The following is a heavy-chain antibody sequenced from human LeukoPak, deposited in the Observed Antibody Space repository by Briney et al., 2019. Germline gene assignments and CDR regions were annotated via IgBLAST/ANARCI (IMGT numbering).Heavy chain of an antibody. J-gene: IGHJ4*01. Sequence: SETLSDPSVRCGWIFIGYYWTWLGQPPGKGLEWIGEINHRGSTNYIPSLTRRVTISLDTSKNHFSPKLTAVTAAATAVYSCAGGPTPVLFWGHGTLVTVSS. D-gene: IGHD6-25*01. CDR2: INHRGST. V-gene: IGHV4-34*08. CDR3: AGGPTPVLF. CDR1: GWIFIGYY.